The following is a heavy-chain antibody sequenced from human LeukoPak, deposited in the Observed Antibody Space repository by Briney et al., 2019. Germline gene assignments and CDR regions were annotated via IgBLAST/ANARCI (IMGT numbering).Heavy chain of an antibody. CDR1: GFTFSSYS. V-gene: IGHV3-21*01. CDR3: ARALSSGWYRDDYFDY. CDR2: ISSSSSYI. D-gene: IGHD6-19*01. J-gene: IGHJ4*02. Sequence: PGGSLRLSCAASGFTFSSYSMNWVRQAPGKGLEWVSSISSSSSYIYYADLVKGRFTISRDNAKNSLYLQMNSLRAEDTAVYYCARALSSGWYRDDYFDYWGQGTLVTVSS.